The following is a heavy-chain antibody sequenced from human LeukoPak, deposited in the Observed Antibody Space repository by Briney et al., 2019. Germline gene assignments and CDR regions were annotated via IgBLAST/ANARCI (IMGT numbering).Heavy chain of an antibody. CDR2: IDPNSGGS. D-gene: IGHD2-15*01. V-gene: IGHV1-2*02. J-gene: IGHJ4*02. CDR3: ARAPRGFCSGGSCFDF. CDR1: GYTFTGYY. Sequence: PRASVKVSCKTSGYTFTGYYIHWVRQAPGQGLEWVGWIDPNSGGSNSAQKFQGRVTMTRDTSISTAYMELSRLRSDDTAVYYCARAPRGFCSGGSCFDFWGQGTLVTVSS.